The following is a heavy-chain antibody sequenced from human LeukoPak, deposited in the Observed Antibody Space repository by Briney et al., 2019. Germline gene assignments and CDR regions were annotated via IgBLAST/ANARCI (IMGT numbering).Heavy chain of an antibody. Sequence: PSETLSLTCAVYGGSFSGYYWSWIRQPPGKGLEWIGEINHSGSTNYNPSLKSRVTISVDTSKNQSSLKLSSVTAADTAVYYCARGRVITMVRGVIVDYWGQGTLVTVSS. CDR1: GGSFSGYY. V-gene: IGHV4-34*01. D-gene: IGHD3-10*01. CDR3: ARGRVITMVRGVIVDY. CDR2: INHSGST. J-gene: IGHJ4*02.